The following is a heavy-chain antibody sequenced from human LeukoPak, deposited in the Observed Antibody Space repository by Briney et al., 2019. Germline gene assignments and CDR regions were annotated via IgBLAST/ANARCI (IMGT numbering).Heavy chain of an antibody. CDR2: IKSKTDGGTT. CDR3: TTYPMVYVINY. Sequence: PGGSLRLSCAASGFTFTNAWMNWVRQAPGKGLEWVGRIKSKTDGGTTDYAAPMKGRFTISRDDSKNTVFLQMNSLKTEDTAVYFCTTYPMVYVINYWGQGTLVTVSS. J-gene: IGHJ4*02. D-gene: IGHD2-8*01. CDR1: GFTFTNAW. V-gene: IGHV3-15*07.